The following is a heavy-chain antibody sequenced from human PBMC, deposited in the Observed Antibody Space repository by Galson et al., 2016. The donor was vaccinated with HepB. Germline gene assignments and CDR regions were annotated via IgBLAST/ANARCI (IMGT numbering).Heavy chain of an antibody. Sequence: SLRLSCAASGFTFDHYAMRWVRQAPGKGLEWVSAISATGDDTYCADSVKGRFTISRDNSENTLYLEMNNLRAEDTAVYFCAKEGITMIVAPQGYMDVWGKGTRVTVSS. V-gene: IGHV3-23*01. J-gene: IGHJ6*03. CDR1: GFTFDHYA. CDR2: ISATGDDT. CDR3: AKEGITMIVAPQGYMDV. D-gene: IGHD3-22*01.